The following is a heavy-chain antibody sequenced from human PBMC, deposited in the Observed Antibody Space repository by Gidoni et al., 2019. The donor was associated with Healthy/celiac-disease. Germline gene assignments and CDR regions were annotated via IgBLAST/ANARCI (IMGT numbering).Heavy chain of an antibody. CDR3: ALTWYGDGIFDP. Sequence: QLQLQESGPGLVKPSETLSLTCTVSGGSISSSSYYWGWIRQPPGKGLEWIGSIYYSGSTYYNPSLKSRVTISVDTSKNQFSLKLSSVTAADTAVYYCALTWYGDGIFDPWGQGTLVTVSS. V-gene: IGHV4-39*01. CDR1: GGSISSSSYY. D-gene: IGHD4-17*01. J-gene: IGHJ5*02. CDR2: IYYSGST.